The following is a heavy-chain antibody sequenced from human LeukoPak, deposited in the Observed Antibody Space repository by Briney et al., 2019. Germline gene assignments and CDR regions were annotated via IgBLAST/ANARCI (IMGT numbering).Heavy chain of an antibody. D-gene: IGHD5/OR15-5a*01. CDR2: IIPILGIA. Sequence: ASVKVSCKASGGTFSSYAISWVRQAPGQGLEWMGRIIPILGIANYAQKFQGRVTMTTDTSTSTASMELRSLRSDDTAVYYCARDDVYDDRDFDYWGQGTLVTVSS. CDR1: GGTFSSYA. V-gene: IGHV1-69*04. CDR3: ARDDVYDDRDFDY. J-gene: IGHJ4*02.